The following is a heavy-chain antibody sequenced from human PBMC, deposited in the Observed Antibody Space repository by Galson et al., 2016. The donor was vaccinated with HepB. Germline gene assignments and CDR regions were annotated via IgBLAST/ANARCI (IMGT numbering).Heavy chain of an antibody. D-gene: IGHD5-12*01. Sequence: SLRLSCAASRFTFSDYAMHWVRQAPGKGLEGVAVIPYDGNYQHYAAPVKGRFTISSDNSKGTLHLQMNSLRVEDTAVYYCVRDPGLRNGMGGWGKGTTVTVSA. CDR2: IPYDGNYQ. V-gene: IGHV3-30*04. CDR1: RFTFSDYA. J-gene: IGHJ6*04. CDR3: VRDPGLRNGMGG.